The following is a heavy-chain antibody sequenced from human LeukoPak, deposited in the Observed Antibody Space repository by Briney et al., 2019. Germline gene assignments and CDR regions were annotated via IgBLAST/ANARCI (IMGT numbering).Heavy chain of an antibody. CDR2: ISAYNGNS. CDR3: ARVQWLGRPHEYYFDY. V-gene: IGHV1-18*01. J-gene: IGHJ4*02. Sequence: ASVNVSCKASGYTFTSYGISWVRPAPGQGPDLMGWISAYNGNSYYAQKLQGRVTMTTDTSTSTAYMELRSLRSDDPAVYYCARVQWLGRPHEYYFDYWGQGALVTVSS. D-gene: IGHD6-19*01. CDR1: GYTFTSYG.